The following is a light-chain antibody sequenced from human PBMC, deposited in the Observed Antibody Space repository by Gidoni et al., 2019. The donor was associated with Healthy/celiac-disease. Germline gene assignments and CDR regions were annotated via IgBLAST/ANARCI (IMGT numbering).Light chain of an antibody. CDR3: NSRDSSGNHQGV. V-gene: IGLV3-19*01. Sequence: SSELTQDPAVSVALGQTVRITCQGDSLRSYYASWYQQKPGQAPVLVIYVKTNRPSGIPDRFSGSSSGNTASLTITGAQAEDEADYYCNSRDSSGNHQGVFGTGTKVTVL. J-gene: IGLJ1*01. CDR2: VKT. CDR1: SLRSYY.